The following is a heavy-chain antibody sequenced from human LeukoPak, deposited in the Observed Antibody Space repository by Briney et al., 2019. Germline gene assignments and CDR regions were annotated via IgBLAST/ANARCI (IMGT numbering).Heavy chain of an antibody. V-gene: IGHV1-8*01. CDR1: GYTFTTYD. CDR3: ARGYYYGSGNYYNRIDY. J-gene: IGHJ4*02. Sequence: ASVKVSCKASGYTFTTYDINWVRQATGQGLEWMGWMIPKSGKTDYTEKFQGRVTMTGNTSITTAYMELNRLRSDDTAVYYCARGYYYGSGNYYNRIDYWGQGTLVTVSS. D-gene: IGHD3-10*01. CDR2: MIPKSGKT.